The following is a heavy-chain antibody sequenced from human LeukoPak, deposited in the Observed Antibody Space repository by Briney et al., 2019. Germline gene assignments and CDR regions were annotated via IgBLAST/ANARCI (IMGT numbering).Heavy chain of an antibody. CDR2: IYYSGTT. V-gene: IGHV4-39*01. J-gene: IGHJ4*02. CDR3: VRHMGYYGSGTYKGGLDY. CDR1: GGSISSRSYH. D-gene: IGHD3-10*01. Sequence: SETLSLTCTVSGGSISSRSYHWGWMRQPPGKGLECIGTIYYSGTTYYNPSLKSRVTISVDTSKNQFSLKLSSLTAADTAVYYCVRHMGYYGSGTYKGGLDYWGQGTLVTVSS.